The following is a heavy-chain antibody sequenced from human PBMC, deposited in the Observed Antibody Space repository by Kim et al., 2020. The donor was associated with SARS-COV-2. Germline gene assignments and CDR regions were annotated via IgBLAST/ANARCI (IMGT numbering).Heavy chain of an antibody. Sequence: PALKSRVTISVDTSKNQFSLKLSSVTAADTAVYYCARVSEWLAEYYFDYWGQGTLVTVSS. CDR3: ARVSEWLAEYYFDY. J-gene: IGHJ4*02. D-gene: IGHD6-19*01. V-gene: IGHV4-59*01.